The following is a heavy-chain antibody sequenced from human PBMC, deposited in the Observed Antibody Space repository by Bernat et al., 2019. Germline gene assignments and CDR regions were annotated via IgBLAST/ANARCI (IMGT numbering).Heavy chain of an antibody. J-gene: IGHJ3*02. CDR2: IYYTGST. D-gene: IGHD3-22*01. Sequence: QVQLQESGPGLVKPSQTLSLTCTVSGGSLSSGGYYWSWIRQHPGKGLEWIGYIYYTGSTYYNPSLKSRVTISVDTSKNQFSLKLSSVTAADTAVYYCARHDYYDSSGSLSAFDIWGQGTKVTVSS. CDR1: GGSLSSGGYY. V-gene: IGHV4-31*03. CDR3: ARHDYYDSSGSLSAFDI.